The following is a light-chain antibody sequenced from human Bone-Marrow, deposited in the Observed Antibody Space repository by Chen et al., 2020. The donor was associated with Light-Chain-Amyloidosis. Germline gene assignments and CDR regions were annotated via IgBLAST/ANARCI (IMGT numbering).Light chain of an antibody. J-gene: IGKJ2*01. Sequence: DIQMPQPPSTLSASVGDRVTITCPASQSISSWLAWYQQKPGKAPKLLIYKASSLESGVPSRFSGSGSGTEFTLTISSLQPDDFATYYCQQYNSFPYTFGQGTKLEIK. CDR1: QSISSW. CDR2: KAS. CDR3: QQYNSFPYT. V-gene: IGKV1-5*03.